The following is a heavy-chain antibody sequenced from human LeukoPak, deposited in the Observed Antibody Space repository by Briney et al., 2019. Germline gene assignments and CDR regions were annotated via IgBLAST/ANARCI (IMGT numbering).Heavy chain of an antibody. CDR1: GYSFTSYW. CDR2: IYPGDSDT. CDR3: ARNLFQGIGADY. D-gene: IGHD1/OR15-1a*01. V-gene: IGHV5-51*01. J-gene: IGHJ4*02. Sequence: PGESLKISCKGSGYSFTSYWIGWVRQMPGKGLEWMGIIYPGDSDTRYSPSFQGQVTISVDKSITTAYLQLNSLKASDTAIYYCARNLFQGIGADYWGQGTLVTVSS.